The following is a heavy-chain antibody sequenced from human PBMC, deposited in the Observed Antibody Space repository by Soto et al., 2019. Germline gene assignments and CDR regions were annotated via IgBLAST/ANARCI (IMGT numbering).Heavy chain of an antibody. D-gene: IGHD3-3*01. CDR2: ISWDSGSI. J-gene: IGHJ6*03. V-gene: IGHV3-9*01. CDR1: GFTFDEYA. Sequence: GGSLRLSCAASGFTFDEYAMHWVRQAPGKGLEWVSGISWDSGSIGYADCVKGRFTISRDNAKNSLYLQMNSLRAEDTALYYCAKAPATYYDFWSGPGYYMDVWGKGTTVTVS. CDR3: AKAPATYYDFWSGPGYYMDV.